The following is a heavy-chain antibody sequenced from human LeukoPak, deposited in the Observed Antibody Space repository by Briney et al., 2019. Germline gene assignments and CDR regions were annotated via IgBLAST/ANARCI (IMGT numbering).Heavy chain of an antibody. CDR1: GFTFSGYA. D-gene: IGHD1-7*01. CDR3: AKDMNYVPETTALDY. CDR2: ISGSGGST. V-gene: IGHV3-23*01. J-gene: IGHJ4*02. Sequence: GGSLRLSCAASGFTFSGYAMSWVRQAPGKGLEWVSAISGSGGSTYYADSVKGRFTISRDNSKNTLYLQMNSLRAEDTAVYYCAKDMNYVPETTALDYWGQGTLVTVSS.